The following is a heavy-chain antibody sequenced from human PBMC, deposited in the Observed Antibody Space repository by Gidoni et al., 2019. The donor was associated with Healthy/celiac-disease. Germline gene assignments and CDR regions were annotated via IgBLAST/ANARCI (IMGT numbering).Heavy chain of an antibody. Sequence: QVQLQQWGAGLLKPSETLSLTCAVYGWSFSGYYWSWIRQPPGKGLEWIGEINHSGSTNYNPSLKSRVTISVDTSKNQFSLKLSSVTAADTAVYYCERGVGYCSSTSCPLAYWGQGTLVTVSS. CDR3: ERGVGYCSSTSCPLAY. CDR2: INHSGST. V-gene: IGHV4-34*01. D-gene: IGHD2-2*01. CDR1: GWSFSGYY. J-gene: IGHJ4*02.